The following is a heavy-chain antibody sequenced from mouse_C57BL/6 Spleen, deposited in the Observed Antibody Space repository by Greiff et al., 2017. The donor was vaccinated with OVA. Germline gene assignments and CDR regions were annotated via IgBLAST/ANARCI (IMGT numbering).Heavy chain of an antibody. CDR1: GYTFPSYT. V-gene: IGHV1-4*01. Sequence: VQLHQSGAELARPGASVKMSCKASGYTFPSYTMHWVKQRPGQGLEWIGYINPSRGYNKYNQKFKDKATLTADKSSITAYMQLSRLTSEDSAVYYCARSNRGAMDYWGQGTSVTVSS. CDR3: ARSNRGAMDY. CDR2: INPSRGYN. J-gene: IGHJ4*01. D-gene: IGHD4-1*01.